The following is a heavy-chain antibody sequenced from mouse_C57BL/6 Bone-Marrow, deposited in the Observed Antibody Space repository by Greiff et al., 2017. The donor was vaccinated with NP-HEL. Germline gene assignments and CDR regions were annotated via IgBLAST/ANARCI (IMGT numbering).Heavy chain of an antibody. CDR1: GFTFSSYG. CDR3: ARQTDGYYYAMDY. J-gene: IGHJ4*01. Sequence: VQLKQSGGDLVKPGGSLKLSCAASGFTFSSYGMSWVRQTPDKRLEWVATISSGGSYTYYPDSVKGRFTISRDNAKNTLYLQMSSLKSEDTAMYYCARQTDGYYYAMDYWGQGTSVTVSS. V-gene: IGHV5-6*01. D-gene: IGHD2-3*01. CDR2: ISSGGSYT.